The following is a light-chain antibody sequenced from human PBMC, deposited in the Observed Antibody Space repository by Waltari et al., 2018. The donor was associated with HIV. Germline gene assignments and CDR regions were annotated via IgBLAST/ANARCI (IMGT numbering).Light chain of an antibody. V-gene: IGKV3-11*01. CDR3: QQRSTWPRT. Sequence: EIVLTQSPATLSLSPGERATLSCRASQSVSSYLACYQQKHGQAPRLLIYDVSNRSTGIPARFSGSGSGTDFTLTISSLEPEDFAVYYCQQRSTWPRTFGPGTKVDIK. CDR1: QSVSSY. CDR2: DVS. J-gene: IGKJ3*01.